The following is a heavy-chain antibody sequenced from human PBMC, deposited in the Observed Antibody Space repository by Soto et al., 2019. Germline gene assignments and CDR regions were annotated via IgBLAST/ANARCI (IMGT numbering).Heavy chain of an antibody. Sequence: PSETLSLTCTVSGGSISSGGYYWSWIRQHPGKGLEWIGYIYYSGSTYYNPSLKSRVTISVDTSKNQFSLKLSSVTAADTAVYYCACWFGESRPYWFDPWGQGTLVTVSS. J-gene: IGHJ5*02. CDR2: IYYSGST. CDR3: ACWFGESRPYWFDP. V-gene: IGHV4-31*03. CDR1: GGSISSGGYY. D-gene: IGHD3-10*01.